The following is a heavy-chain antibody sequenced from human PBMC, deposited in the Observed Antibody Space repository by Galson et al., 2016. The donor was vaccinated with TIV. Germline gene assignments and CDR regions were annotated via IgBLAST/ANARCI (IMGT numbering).Heavy chain of an antibody. Sequence: QSGAEVKKPGESLKISCKGSGYRLSSYWIGWVRQRPGKGLEWLGIIFPDDSGTRYSPSLEGQVTFSADKSIRTAYLQWSSLKASDTAIYYCARHFRYSDSSGYHYFDSWGQGTMVTVSS. CDR3: ARHFRYSDSSGYHYFDS. V-gene: IGHV5-51*01. CDR2: IFPDDSGT. CDR1: GYRLSSYW. J-gene: IGHJ4*02. D-gene: IGHD3-22*01.